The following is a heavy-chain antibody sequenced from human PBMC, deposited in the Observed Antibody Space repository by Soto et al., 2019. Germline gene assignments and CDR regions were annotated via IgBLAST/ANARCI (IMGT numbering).Heavy chain of an antibody. Sequence: PSETLSLTCTVSGGSSRSDYWSWIRQPAGQGLEWIGRVFSDGDTKYNPSLTSRVTMSVDTSKNQLSLRLSSVTAADSAMYYCAREARGGFSGIFDTWGQGTLVTVSS. D-gene: IGHD2-15*01. J-gene: IGHJ4*02. CDR1: GGSSRSDY. V-gene: IGHV4-4*07. CDR2: VFSDGDT. CDR3: AREARGGFSGIFDT.